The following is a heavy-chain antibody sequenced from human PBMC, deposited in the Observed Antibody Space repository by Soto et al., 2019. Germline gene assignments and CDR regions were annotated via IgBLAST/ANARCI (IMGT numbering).Heavy chain of an antibody. CDR3: ATLTNGVSRAKSYYYGMDV. CDR2: INPSGGST. V-gene: IGHV1-46*01. D-gene: IGHD2-8*01. J-gene: IGHJ6*02. CDR1: GYTFTSYY. Sequence: ASVKVSCKASGYTFTSYYMHWVRQAPGQGLEWMGIINPSGGSTSYAQKFQGRVTMTRDTSTSTVYMELSSLRSEDTVVYYCATLTNGVSRAKSYYYGMDVWGQGTTVTVYS.